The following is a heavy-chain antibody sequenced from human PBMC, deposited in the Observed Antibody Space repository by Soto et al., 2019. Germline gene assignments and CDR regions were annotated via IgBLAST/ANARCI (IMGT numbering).Heavy chain of an antibody. J-gene: IGHJ6*02. CDR1: GYSFTRYW. CDR2: IDPSDSYT. D-gene: IGHD6-6*01. V-gene: IGHV5-10-1*01. Sequence: GDSLKISCIGSGYSFTRYWISWVRQMPGKGLEWMGRIDPSDSYTNYSPSFQGHVTISADKSISTGYLQWSSLKASDTAMYYWARGDSSSSGPYYCGMDVWGQGTTVTISS. CDR3: ARGDSSSSGPYYCGMDV.